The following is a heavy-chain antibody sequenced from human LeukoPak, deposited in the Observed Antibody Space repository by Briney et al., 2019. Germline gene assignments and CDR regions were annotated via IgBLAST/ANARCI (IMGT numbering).Heavy chain of an antibody. Sequence: GESLTISCQVYGYSFTRYWIGWVRQMRGKGMEWMGIIYPGDSDTRYSPSFQGQVTIPADKSITTTYLQWSSLKASDTAMWYCARALVGDSSGSYYFDYWGQGTLVTVSS. D-gene: IGHD3-22*01. CDR3: ARALVGDSSGSYYFDY. J-gene: IGHJ4*02. V-gene: IGHV5-51*01. CDR1: GYSFTRYW. CDR2: IYPGDSDT.